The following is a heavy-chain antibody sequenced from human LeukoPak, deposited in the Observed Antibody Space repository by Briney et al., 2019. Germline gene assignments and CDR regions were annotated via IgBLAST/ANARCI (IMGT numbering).Heavy chain of an antibody. CDR2: ISYDGSNK. CDR1: GFTFSSYA. J-gene: IGHJ4*02. V-gene: IGHV3-30-3*01. CDR3: ARSPSSGTNRCDY. D-gene: IGHD3-22*01. Sequence: GGSLRLSCAASGFTFSSYAMHWVRQAPGKGLEWVAVISYDGSNKYYADSVKGRFTISRDNSKNTLYLQMNSLRAEDTAVYYCARSPSSGTNRCDYWGQGTLVTVSS.